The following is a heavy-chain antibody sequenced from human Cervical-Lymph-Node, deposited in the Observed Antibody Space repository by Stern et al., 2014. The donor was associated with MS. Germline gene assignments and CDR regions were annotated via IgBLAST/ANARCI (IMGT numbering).Heavy chain of an antibody. Sequence: QVHLVQSGAEVKKPGASVKVSCKASGYTLSELSMHWVRQAPGRGLEWMGGFDPEEGGTIYAQKFQGRVTMTEDTSTDTAYMELSSLRSEDTAVYYCAAQNTVTNYYYYGMDVWGQGTTVTVSS. CDR3: AAQNTVTNYYYYGMDV. D-gene: IGHD4-17*01. V-gene: IGHV1-24*01. CDR1: GYTLSELS. J-gene: IGHJ6*02. CDR2: FDPEEGGT.